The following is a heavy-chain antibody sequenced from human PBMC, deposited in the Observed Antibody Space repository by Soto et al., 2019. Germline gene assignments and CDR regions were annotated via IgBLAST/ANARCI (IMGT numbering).Heavy chain of an antibody. J-gene: IGHJ4*02. CDR2: IKQDGSEK. CDR1: GFTFSSYW. D-gene: IGHD3-10*01. Sequence: GGSLRLSCAASGFTFSSYWMSWVRQAPGKGLEWVANIKQDGSEKYYVDSVKGRFTISRDNAKNSLYLQMNSLRAEDTAVYYCARKTMVRGVRFDYWGQGTLVTVSS. CDR3: ARKTMVRGVRFDY. V-gene: IGHV3-7*01.